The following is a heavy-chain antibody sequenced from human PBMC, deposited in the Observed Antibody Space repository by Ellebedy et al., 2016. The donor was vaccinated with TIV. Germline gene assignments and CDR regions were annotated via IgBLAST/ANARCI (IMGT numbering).Heavy chain of an antibody. J-gene: IGHJ5*02. CDR3: ARDGDANYYGSGSFPNWFDP. Sequence: GGSLRLXCAASGFTFSSYGMHWVRQAPGKGLEWVAVISYDGSNKYYADSVKGRFTISRDNSKNTLYLQMNSLRAENTAVYYCARDGDANYYGSGSFPNWFDPWGQGTLVTVSS. CDR2: ISYDGSNK. CDR1: GFTFSSYG. V-gene: IGHV3-30*03. D-gene: IGHD3-10*01.